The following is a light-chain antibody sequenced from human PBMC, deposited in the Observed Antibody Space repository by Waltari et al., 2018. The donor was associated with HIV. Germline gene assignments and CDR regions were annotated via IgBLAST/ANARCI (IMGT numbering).Light chain of an antibody. CDR1: LKIFYSSKKQNY. CDR2: WAS. CDR3: QQYYTNPPT. J-gene: IGKJ1*01. Sequence: DIVMTQSPDSLALSPGERGTITCRSSLKIFYSSKKQNYLAWYQQNTGQTPKLLIYWASTRDSGVPDRFSGSGSGTDFTLTISSLQSEDVAVYFCQQYYTNPPTFGQGTRVEIK. V-gene: IGKV4-1*01.